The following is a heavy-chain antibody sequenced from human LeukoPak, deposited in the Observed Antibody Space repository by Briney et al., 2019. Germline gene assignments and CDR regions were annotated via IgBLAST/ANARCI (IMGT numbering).Heavy chain of an antibody. CDR3: VRDDSSGPQVY. V-gene: IGHV1-46*01. Sequence: ASVKVSCKASGYTFSSYYMHWVRQAPGQGLESMGIINPSGGSTKYAQKLQGRVTMTSDTSTSTVYMELSSLRSEDTAVYYCVRDDSSGPQVYWGQGTLVTVSS. J-gene: IGHJ4*02. CDR2: INPSGGST. CDR1: GYTFSSYY. D-gene: IGHD3-22*01.